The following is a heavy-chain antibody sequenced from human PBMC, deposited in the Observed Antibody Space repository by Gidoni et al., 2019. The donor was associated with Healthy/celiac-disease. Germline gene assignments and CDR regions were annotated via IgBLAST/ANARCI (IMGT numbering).Heavy chain of an antibody. V-gene: IGHV3-23*01. Sequence: EVQLLESGGGLVQPGGSLRLSCAASGFPFSSYAMSWVRQAPGKGLEWVSAISGSGGSTYYADSVKGRFTISRDNSKNTLYLQMNSLRAEDTAVYYCASSGGDSSGWVDYWGQGTLVTVSS. CDR1: GFPFSSYA. J-gene: IGHJ4*02. CDR2: ISGSGGST. CDR3: ASSGGDSSGWVDY. D-gene: IGHD6-19*01.